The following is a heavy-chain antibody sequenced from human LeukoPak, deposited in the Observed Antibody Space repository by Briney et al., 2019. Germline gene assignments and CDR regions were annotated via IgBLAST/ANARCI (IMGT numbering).Heavy chain of an antibody. V-gene: IGHV1-46*01. CDR2: INPSGGST. CDR3: ARDHAWVEMATIMDY. D-gene: IGHD5-24*01. Sequence: ASVKVSCKASGYTFTSYYMHWVRQAPGQGLEWMGIINPSGGSTSYAQKFQGRVTMTRDMSTSTVYMELSSLRSEDTAVYYCARDHAWVEMATIMDYWGQGTLVTVSS. CDR1: GYTFTSYY. J-gene: IGHJ4*02.